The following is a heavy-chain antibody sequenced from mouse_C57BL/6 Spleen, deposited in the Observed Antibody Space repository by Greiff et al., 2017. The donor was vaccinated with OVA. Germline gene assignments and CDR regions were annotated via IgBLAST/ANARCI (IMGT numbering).Heavy chain of an antibody. V-gene: IGHV5-12*01. D-gene: IGHD2-5*01. Sequence: LVESGGGLVQPGGSLKLSCAASGFTFSDYYMYWVRRTPEKRLEWVAYISNGGGSTYYPDTVKGRFTISRDNAKNTLYLQMSRLKSEDTAMYYCARGGSYYSNYVAMDYWGQGTSVTVSS. CDR3: ARGGSYYSNYVAMDY. CDR2: ISNGGGST. J-gene: IGHJ4*01. CDR1: GFTFSDYY.